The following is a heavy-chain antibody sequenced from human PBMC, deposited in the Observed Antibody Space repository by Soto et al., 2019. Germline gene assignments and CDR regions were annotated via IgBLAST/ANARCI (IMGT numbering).Heavy chain of an antibody. Sequence: GESLKISCKGSGHSFTSYWIGSLRQMPGTGLEWMGIIYSSDSDTRYSPSFQAQVTISAAKSISTAYLQSRSLKASDTAIYQCARPDIVGNSLDPWGQGTLVTVSS. CDR2: IYSSDSDT. V-gene: IGHV5-51*01. CDR3: ARPDIVGNSLDP. J-gene: IGHJ5*02. CDR1: GHSFTSYW. D-gene: IGHD2-15*01.